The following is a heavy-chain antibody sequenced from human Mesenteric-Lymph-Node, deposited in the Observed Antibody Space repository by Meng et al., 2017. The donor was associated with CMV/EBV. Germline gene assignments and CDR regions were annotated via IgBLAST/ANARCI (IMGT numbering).Heavy chain of an antibody. J-gene: IGHJ4*02. CDR1: GFTFSSFA. Sequence: GGSLRLSCAASGFTFSSFAMHWVRQAPGKGLEWVAYIGNDDGRTKYYPDSMRGRFTISRDNAKNLLYLQMDSLRSEDTALYYCAKGNSAGPTTPVDYWGQGTLVTVSS. CDR2: IGNDDGRTK. D-gene: IGHD1-26*01. V-gene: IGHV3-30*02. CDR3: AKGNSAGPTTPVDY.